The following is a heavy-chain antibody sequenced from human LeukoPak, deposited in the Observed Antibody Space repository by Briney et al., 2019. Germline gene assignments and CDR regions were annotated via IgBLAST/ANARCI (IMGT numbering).Heavy chain of an antibody. J-gene: IGHJ4*02. CDR1: GGSISSYY. Sequence: SETLSLTCTVSGGSISSYYWSWIRQPAGKGLEWIGRIYTSGSTNYNPSLKSRVTISVDKSKNQFSLKLSSVTAADTAVYYRARVGRIAAAGSDPYYFDYWGQGTLVTVSS. D-gene: IGHD6-13*01. CDR2: IYTSGST. CDR3: ARVGRIAAAGSDPYYFDY. V-gene: IGHV4-4*07.